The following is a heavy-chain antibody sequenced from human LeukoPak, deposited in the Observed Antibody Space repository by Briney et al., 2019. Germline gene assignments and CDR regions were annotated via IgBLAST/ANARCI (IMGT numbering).Heavy chain of an antibody. J-gene: IGHJ4*02. CDR3: ARHRGSSGYFDWLLHPPDYFDY. D-gene: IGHD3-9*01. CDR2: IYYSGST. CDR1: GGSISSGNYY. V-gene: IGHV4-61*01. Sequence: SQTLSLTCTVSGGSISSGNYYWSWIRQPPGKGLEWIGYIYYSGSTNYNPSLKSRVTISVDTSKNQFSLKLSSVTAADTAVYYCARHRGSSGYFDWLLHPPDYFDYWGQGTLVTVSS.